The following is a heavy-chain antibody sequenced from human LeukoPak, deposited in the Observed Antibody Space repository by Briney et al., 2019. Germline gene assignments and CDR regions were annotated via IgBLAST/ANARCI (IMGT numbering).Heavy chain of an antibody. CDR1: GFTFRSYA. V-gene: IGHV3-23*01. J-gene: IGHJ4*02. D-gene: IGHD4-17*01. Sequence: GGSLRLSCAASGFTFRSYAMNWIRRAPGKGLEWVSGISGSGSNTYYADSVKGRFTISRDNSKNTLYLQVNSVRAEDTAVYYCAKRTGRRYGDFDYWGQGPLVTVSS. CDR2: ISGSGSNT. CDR3: AKRTGRRYGDFDY.